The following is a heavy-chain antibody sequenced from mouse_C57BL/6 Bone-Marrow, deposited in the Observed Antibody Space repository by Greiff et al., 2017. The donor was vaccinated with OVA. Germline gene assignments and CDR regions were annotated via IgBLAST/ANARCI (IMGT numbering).Heavy chain of an antibody. V-gene: IGHV1-22*01. CDR2: INPNNGGT. CDR3: ARSLLPRDY. J-gene: IGHJ2*01. D-gene: IGHD2-1*01. Sequence: VHVKQSGPELVKPGASVKMSCKASGYTFTDYNMHWVKQSHGKSLEWIGYINPNNGGTSYNQKFKGKATLTVNKSSSTAYMELRSLTSEDSAVYYCARSLLPRDYWGQGTTLTVSS. CDR1: GYTFTDYN.